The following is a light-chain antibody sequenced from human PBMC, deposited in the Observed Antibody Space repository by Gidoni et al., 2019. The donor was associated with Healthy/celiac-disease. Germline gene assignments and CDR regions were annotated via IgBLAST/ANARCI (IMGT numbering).Light chain of an antibody. J-gene: IGLJ2*01. Sequence: SSALTQHPAVSLALGQTVRITCQGDSLRSYYASWYQQKPGQAPVLVIYGKNNRPAGIPVRFSGSSSGNTASLTITGAQAEDEADYYCNSRDSSGNHVVFGGGTKLTVL. CDR1: SLRSYY. CDR2: GKN. CDR3: NSRDSSGNHVV. V-gene: IGLV3-19*01.